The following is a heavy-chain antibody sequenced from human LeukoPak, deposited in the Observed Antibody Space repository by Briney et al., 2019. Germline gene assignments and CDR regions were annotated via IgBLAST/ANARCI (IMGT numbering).Heavy chain of an antibody. CDR3: ARVDWEGSGSYYFDY. Sequence: PGGSLRLSCVASGFTFSGYWMHWVRQAPGKGLVWVSRINTDGSRTSYADSVKGRFTISRDNSKNTLFLQMNNLRAEDTAVYYYARVDWEGSGSYYFDYWGQGTLVTVSS. D-gene: IGHD1-26*01. J-gene: IGHJ4*02. CDR1: GFTFSGYW. CDR2: INTDGSRT. V-gene: IGHV3-74*01.